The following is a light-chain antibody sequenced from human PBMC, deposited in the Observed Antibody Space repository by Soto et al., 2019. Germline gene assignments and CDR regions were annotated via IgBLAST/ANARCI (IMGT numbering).Light chain of an antibody. J-gene: IGLJ1*01. V-gene: IGLV1-44*01. Sequence: QSVLTQPPSASGTPGQRVIISCSGGSSNIGRYSVNWYQQLPGSAPRLLIYSNNHRPSGVPDRFSGSKSDTSASLAISGLQSEDEADYYCAVWDDSLSGRVFGIGTKVTVL. CDR2: SNN. CDR3: AVWDDSLSGRV. CDR1: SSNIGRYS.